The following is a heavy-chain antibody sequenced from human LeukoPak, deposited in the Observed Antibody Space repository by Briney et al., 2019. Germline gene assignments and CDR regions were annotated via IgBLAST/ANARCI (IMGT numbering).Heavy chain of an antibody. J-gene: IGHJ4*02. CDR3: ARVSGTYYKGHFDY. CDR2: ISGSGTEI. V-gene: IGHV3-21*01. Sequence: SGGSLRLSCAASGFTFSSYSMNWVRQAPGKRLEWVSYISGSGTEIYYADSVKGRFTISRDNAKNALYLQMNSLSAEDTAVYYCARVSGTYYKGHFDYWGQGTLVTVSS. D-gene: IGHD3-10*01. CDR1: GFTFSSYS.